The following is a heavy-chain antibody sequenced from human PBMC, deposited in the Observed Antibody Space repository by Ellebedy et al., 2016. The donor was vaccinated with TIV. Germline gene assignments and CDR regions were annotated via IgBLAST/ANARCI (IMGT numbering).Heavy chain of an antibody. Sequence: MPSETLSLTCTVSGGSISSYYWTWIRQPPGKGLEWIGYIFDSGSPNYNPSLKSRVTMSVDTPRNHFSLNLTSVTAADTAVYYCARRVGDYWGQGTLVTVSS. CDR3: ARRVGDY. CDR2: IFDSGSP. J-gene: IGHJ4*02. V-gene: IGHV4-59*08. CDR1: GGSISSYY.